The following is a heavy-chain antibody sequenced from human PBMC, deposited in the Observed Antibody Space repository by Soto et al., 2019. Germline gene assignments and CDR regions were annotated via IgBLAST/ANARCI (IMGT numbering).Heavy chain of an antibody. V-gene: IGHV1-69*13. Sequence: ASLKVSCKASGGTFSSDAISWVRQAPGQGLEWMGGIIPIFGTANYAQKFQGRVTITADESTSTAYMELSSLRSEDTAVYYCARGDTMVSLYWGQGTLLTVYS. CDR2: IIPIFGTA. D-gene: IGHD3-10*01. CDR3: ARGDTMVSLY. CDR1: GGTFSSDA. J-gene: IGHJ4*02.